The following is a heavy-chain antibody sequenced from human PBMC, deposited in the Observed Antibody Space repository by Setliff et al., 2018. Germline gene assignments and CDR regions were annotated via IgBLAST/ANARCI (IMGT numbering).Heavy chain of an antibody. CDR3: ARASRFGTIKYRGDYYMDV. CDR1: GYTFTSYA. J-gene: IGHJ6*03. CDR2: INTNTGNP. D-gene: IGHD3-10*01. Sequence: GASVKVSCKASGYTFTSYAMNWVRQAPGQGLEWMGWINTNTGNPTYAQGFTGRFVFSLDTSVSTAYLQISSLKAEDTALYYCARASRFGTIKYRGDYYMDVWGKGTTVTAP. V-gene: IGHV7-4-1*02.